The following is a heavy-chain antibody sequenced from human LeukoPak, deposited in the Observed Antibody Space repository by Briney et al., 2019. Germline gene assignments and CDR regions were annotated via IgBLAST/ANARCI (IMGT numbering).Heavy chain of an antibody. D-gene: IGHD1-26*01. V-gene: IGHV4-59*02. CDR3: AREPSSGNFLDF. CDR1: GDSVTSNY. Sequence: SETPSLTCSVSGDSVTSNYWNWLRQSPGKGLEWIGYGYSSGSSHYNPSLKSRVTISIDRAKNQLSLNLISVTAADTAVYYCAREPSSGNFLDFWGQGTLVTVSS. CDR2: GYSSGSS. J-gene: IGHJ4*02.